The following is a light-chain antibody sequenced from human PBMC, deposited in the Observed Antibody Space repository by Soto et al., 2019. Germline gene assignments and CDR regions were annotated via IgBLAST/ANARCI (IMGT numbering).Light chain of an antibody. V-gene: IGLV2-14*01. CDR3: GSYTSSSTLV. CDR2: EVN. Sequence: QSALTQPASVSGSPGQSITISCTGTSSDVGGYNYVSWYQQHPGKAPKLMIYEVNNRPSGVSNRFSGSKSGNTASLTISGLQAEDEADYYCGSYTSSSTLVFGGGTQLTVL. J-gene: IGLJ3*02. CDR1: SSDVGGYNY.